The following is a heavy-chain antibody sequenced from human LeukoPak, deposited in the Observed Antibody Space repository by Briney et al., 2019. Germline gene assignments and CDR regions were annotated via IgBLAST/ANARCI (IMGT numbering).Heavy chain of an antibody. CDR3: ASTLRRHVYDSSGYYSFDY. Sequence: GGSLRLSCAASGFTFSSYGMHWVRQAPGKGLEWVAVISYDGSNKYYADSVKGRFTISRDNSKNTLYLQMNSLRAEDTAVYYCASTLRRHVYDSSGYYSFDYWGQGTLVTVSS. D-gene: IGHD3-22*01. V-gene: IGHV3-30*03. J-gene: IGHJ4*02. CDR2: ISYDGSNK. CDR1: GFTFSSYG.